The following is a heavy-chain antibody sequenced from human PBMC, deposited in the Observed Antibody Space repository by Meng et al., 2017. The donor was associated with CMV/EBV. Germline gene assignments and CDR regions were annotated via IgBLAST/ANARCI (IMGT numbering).Heavy chain of an antibody. V-gene: IGHV3-66*02. D-gene: IGHD3-10*01. CDR1: GFTASSNY. CDR2: IYSGGST. J-gene: IGHJ6*02. CDR3: TSFPRFIYYGMDV. Sequence: GGFLRPSCAASGFTASSNYMSWVRQAPGKGLEWVSVIYSGGSTYYADSVKGRFTISRDNSKNTLYLQMNSLRAEDTAVYYCTSFPRFIYYGMDVWGQGTTVTVSS.